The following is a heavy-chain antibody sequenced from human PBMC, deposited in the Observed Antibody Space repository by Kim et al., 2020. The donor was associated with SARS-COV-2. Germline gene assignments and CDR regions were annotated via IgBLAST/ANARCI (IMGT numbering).Heavy chain of an antibody. D-gene: IGHD3-10*01. CDR1: GFTFSNYA. V-gene: IGHV3-30*04. J-gene: IGHJ6*03. CDR3: ARDHFPGSPRDYDYYYM. Sequence: GGSLRLSCAASGFTFSNYAMNWVRQSPVKGLEWVTFISYDGRKTYYADSVQGRFTISRDNSKNTLFLQINNLRGEDTAVYFCARDHFPGSPRDYDYYYM. CDR2: ISYDGRKT.